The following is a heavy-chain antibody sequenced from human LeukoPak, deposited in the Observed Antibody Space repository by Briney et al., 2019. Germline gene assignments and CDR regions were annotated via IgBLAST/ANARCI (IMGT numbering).Heavy chain of an antibody. CDR2: INHRGST. J-gene: IGHJ4*02. Sequence: SETLSLTCAVYGGSFSGYYWSWIRQPPGKGLEWIGEINHRGSTNYHPSLKSRVTISVDTSKNQFSLKLSSVTAADTAVYYCARRAGKLWPVDYWGQGTLVTVSS. V-gene: IGHV4-34*01. CDR1: GGSFSGYY. D-gene: IGHD3-16*01. CDR3: ARRAGKLWPVDY.